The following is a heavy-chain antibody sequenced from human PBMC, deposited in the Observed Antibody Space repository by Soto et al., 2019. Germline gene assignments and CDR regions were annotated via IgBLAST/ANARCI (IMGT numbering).Heavy chain of an antibody. CDR1: GYTFTSYG. Sequence: ASVKVSCKASGYTFTSYGISWVRQAPGQGLEWMGWISAYNGNTNYAQKLQGRVTMTTDTSTSTAYMELRSLRSDDTAVYYCAIVCSRGLPYYYDSSGYYRWGQGTLVTVSS. J-gene: IGHJ5*02. V-gene: IGHV1-18*01. CDR3: AIVCSRGLPYYYDSSGYYR. D-gene: IGHD3-22*01. CDR2: ISAYNGNT.